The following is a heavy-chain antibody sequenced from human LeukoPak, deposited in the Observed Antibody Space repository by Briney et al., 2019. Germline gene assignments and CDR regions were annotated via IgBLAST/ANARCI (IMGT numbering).Heavy chain of an antibody. CDR3: ARVLTVRWWFDP. CDR1: SGSISSHY. J-gene: IGHJ5*02. CDR2: IYYSGST. V-gene: IGHV4-59*11. Sequence: SETLSLTCTVSSGSISSHYWSWIRQPPGKGLEWIGYIYYSGSTNYNPSLKSRVTISVDTSKNQFSLKLSSVTAADTAVYYCARVLTVRWWFDPWGQGTLVTVSS. D-gene: IGHD4-17*01.